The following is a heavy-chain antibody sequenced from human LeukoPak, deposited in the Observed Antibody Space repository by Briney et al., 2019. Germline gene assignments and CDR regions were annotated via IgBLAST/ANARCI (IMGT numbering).Heavy chain of an antibody. CDR2: ISSSGSTI. Sequence: PGGYLRLSCAASGFTFSSYSMNWIRQAPGKGLEWVSYISSSGSTIYYADSVKGRFTISRDNAKNSLYLQMNSLRAEDTAVYYCARDGRPNPFGELSFDYWGQGTLVTVSS. CDR3: ARDGRPNPFGELSFDY. J-gene: IGHJ4*02. D-gene: IGHD3-10*01. V-gene: IGHV3-48*04. CDR1: GFTFSSYS.